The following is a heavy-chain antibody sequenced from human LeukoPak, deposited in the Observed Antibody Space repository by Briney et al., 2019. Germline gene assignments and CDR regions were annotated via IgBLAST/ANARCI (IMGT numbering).Heavy chain of an antibody. CDR1: GYSFTTYW. D-gene: IGHD3-10*01. J-gene: IGHJ4*02. CDR3: ARLNYYVSGSYSHDY. V-gene: IGHV5-10-1*01. Sequence: PGESLKISWTGSGYSFTTYWISWVRQMPGKGLEWMGRIDPSDSYTKYSPSFQGLVTLSADKSISTAYLQWSSLVASDTAMYYCARLNYYVSGSYSHDYWGQGTLVTVSS. CDR2: IDPSDSYT.